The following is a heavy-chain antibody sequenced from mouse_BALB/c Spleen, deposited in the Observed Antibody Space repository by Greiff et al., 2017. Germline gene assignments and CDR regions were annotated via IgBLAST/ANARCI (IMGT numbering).Heavy chain of an antibody. CDR1: GYSITSDYA. D-gene: IGHD2-4*01. Sequence: VQLKQSGPGLVKPSQSLSLTCTVTGYSITSDYAWNWIRQFPGNKLEWMGYISYSGSTSYNPSLKSRISITRDTSKNQFFLQLNSVTTEDTATYYCARRSMIPYWYFDVWGAGTTVTVSS. V-gene: IGHV3-2*02. CDR3: ARRSMIPYWYFDV. CDR2: ISYSGST. J-gene: IGHJ1*01.